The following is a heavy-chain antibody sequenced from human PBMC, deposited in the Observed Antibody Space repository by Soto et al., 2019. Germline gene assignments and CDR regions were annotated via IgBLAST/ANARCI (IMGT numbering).Heavy chain of an antibody. V-gene: IGHV2-26*01. CDR2: IFSNDEK. J-gene: IGHJ6*02. CDR3: ARSVWWLENYYYGMDV. CDR1: GFSLSNARMG. Sequence: QVTLKESGPVLVKPTETLTLTCTVSGFSLSNARMGVSWIRQPPGKALEWLAHIFSNDEKSYSTSLKSRLTISKDTSISQVVLTMTNMDPVDTATYYCARSVWWLENYYYGMDVWGQGTTVTVSS. D-gene: IGHD1-26*01.